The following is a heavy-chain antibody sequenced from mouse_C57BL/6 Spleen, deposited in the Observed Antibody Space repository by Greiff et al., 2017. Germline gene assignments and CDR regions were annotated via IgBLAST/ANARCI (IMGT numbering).Heavy chain of an antibody. Sequence: QVQLQQSGAELVRPGSSVQLSCKASRYTFTSYWMHWVKQRPIQGLEWIGNIDPSDSETHYNQKFKDKATLTVDKSSSTAYMQLSSLTSEDSAVYYCARASNYENYAMDYWGQGTSVTVSS. CDR2: IDPSDSET. CDR3: ARASNYENYAMDY. J-gene: IGHJ4*01. D-gene: IGHD2-5*01. CDR1: RYTFTSYW. V-gene: IGHV1-52*01.